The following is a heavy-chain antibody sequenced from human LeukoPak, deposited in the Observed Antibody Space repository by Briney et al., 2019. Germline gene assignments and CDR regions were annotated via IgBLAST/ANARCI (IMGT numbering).Heavy chain of an antibody. CDR3: ARRAALPTYYYMDV. D-gene: IGHD2-15*01. CDR2: IYYSGST. V-gene: IGHV4-59*08. J-gene: IGHJ6*03. CDR1: GGSISSYY. Sequence: SETLSLTCTVSGGSISSYYWSWIRQPPGKGLEWIGYIYYSGSTNYNPSLKSRVTISVDTSKNQFSLKLSSVTAADTAVYYCARRAALPTYYYMDVWGKGTTVTVSS.